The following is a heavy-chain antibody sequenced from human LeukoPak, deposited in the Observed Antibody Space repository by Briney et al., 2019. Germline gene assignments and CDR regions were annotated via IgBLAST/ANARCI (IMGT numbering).Heavy chain of an antibody. CDR3: ARGTRTGEDGTAGTFDY. V-gene: IGHV1-46*01. Sequence: GASVKVSCKASGYTFTSYYMHWVRQAPGQGLEGMGIINPSGGSTSYAQKFQGRVTMTRDTSTSTVYMELSSLRSEDTAVYYCARGTRTGEDGTAGTFDYWGQGTLVTVSS. J-gene: IGHJ4*02. CDR2: INPSGGST. CDR1: GYTFTSYY. D-gene: IGHD5-24*01.